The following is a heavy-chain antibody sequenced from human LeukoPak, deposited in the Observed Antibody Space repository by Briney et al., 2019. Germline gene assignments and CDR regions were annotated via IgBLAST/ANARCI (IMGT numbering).Heavy chain of an antibody. CDR1: GGSISSYY. Sequence: SETLSLTCTVSGGSISSYYWSWIRQPPGKGLEWIGYIYYSGSTNYNPSLKSRVTISIDTSKNQFSLKLSSVTAADTAVYYCARGEAVAGQFDYWGQGTLVTVPS. J-gene: IGHJ4*02. V-gene: IGHV4-59*12. CDR3: ARGEAVAGQFDY. CDR2: IYYSGST. D-gene: IGHD6-19*01.